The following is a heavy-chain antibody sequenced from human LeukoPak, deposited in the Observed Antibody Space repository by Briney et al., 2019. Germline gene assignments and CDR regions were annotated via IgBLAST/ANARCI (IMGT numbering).Heavy chain of an antibody. D-gene: IGHD2-2*01. J-gene: IGHJ4*02. CDR1: GYTFTSYG. CDR3: AREVRHCSSTSCPFDY. CDR2: ISVYNGNT. Sequence: GASVKVSCKASGYTFTSYGISWVRQAPGQGLEWMGWISVYNGNTNYAQKLQGRVTMTRDTSTSTAYIDLRSLRSDDTAVYYCAREVRHCSSTSCPFDYWGQGTLVTVSS. V-gene: IGHV1-18*04.